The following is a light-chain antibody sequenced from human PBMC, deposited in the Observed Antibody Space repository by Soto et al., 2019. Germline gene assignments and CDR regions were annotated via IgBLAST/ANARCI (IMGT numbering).Light chain of an antibody. J-gene: IGLJ1*01. CDR3: AVWDDRLNGYV. CDR1: SSNIGSNT. Sequence: QSVLTQPPSASGTPGQRVTISCSGSSSNIGSNTVNWYQHLPGAAPKLLIQSNDQRPSGVPDRFSGSQSGTPASLAISGLQSEDEADYYCAVWDDRLNGYVFGTGTKLTVL. CDR2: SND. V-gene: IGLV1-44*01.